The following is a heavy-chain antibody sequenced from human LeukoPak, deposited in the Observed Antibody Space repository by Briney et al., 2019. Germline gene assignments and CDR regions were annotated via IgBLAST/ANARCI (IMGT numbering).Heavy chain of an antibody. V-gene: IGHV4-34*01. Sequence: SEALSLTCAVYGGSFSGYYWSWIRQPPGKGLEWRGEINHSGSTNYNPSLKSRVTISVDTSKNQFSLKLSSVTAADTAVYYCARGGVGYCSSTSCYGIRYFQHWGQGTLVTASS. CDR2: INHSGST. J-gene: IGHJ1*01. CDR3: ARGGVGYCSSTSCYGIRYFQH. D-gene: IGHD2-2*01. CDR1: GGSFSGYY.